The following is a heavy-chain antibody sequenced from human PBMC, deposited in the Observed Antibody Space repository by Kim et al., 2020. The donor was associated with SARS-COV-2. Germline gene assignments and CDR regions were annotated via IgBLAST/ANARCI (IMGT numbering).Heavy chain of an antibody. Sequence: GGSLRLSCAASGFTFSSYAMSWVRQAPGKGLEWVSAISGSGGSTYYADSVKGRFTISRDNSKNTLYLQMNSLRAEDTAVYYCVYLERQGWFDPWGQGTLVTVSS. CDR2: ISGSGGST. V-gene: IGHV3-23*01. D-gene: IGHD1-20*01. J-gene: IGHJ5*02. CDR1: GFTFSSYA. CDR3: VYLERQGWFDP.